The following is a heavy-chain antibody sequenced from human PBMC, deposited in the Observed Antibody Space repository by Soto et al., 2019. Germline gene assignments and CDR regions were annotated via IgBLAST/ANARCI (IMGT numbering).Heavy chain of an antibody. J-gene: IGHJ4*02. CDR1: GGSFSGYY. CDR2: INHSGST. D-gene: IGHD4-17*01. V-gene: IGHV4-34*01. Sequence: WETLSLTCAVYGGSFSGYYRSWIRQPPGKGLEWIGEINHSGSTNYNPSLKSRVTISVDTSKNQFSLKLSSVTAADTAVYYCARVGGDYDFDYWGQGTLVTVSS. CDR3: ARVGGDYDFDY.